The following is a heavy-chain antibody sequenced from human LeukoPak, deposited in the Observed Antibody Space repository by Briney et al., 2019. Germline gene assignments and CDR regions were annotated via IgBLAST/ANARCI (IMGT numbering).Heavy chain of an antibody. CDR3: ARLRRWLQSDYLDY. V-gene: IGHV1-69*04. Sequence: SVKVSCKASGGTXSSYAISWVRQAPGQGLEWMGRIIPILGIANYAQKFQGRVTITADKSTSTAYMELSSLRSEDTAVYYCARLRRWLQSDYLDYWGQGTLVTVSS. CDR2: IIPILGIA. CDR1: GGTXSSYA. D-gene: IGHD5-24*01. J-gene: IGHJ4*02.